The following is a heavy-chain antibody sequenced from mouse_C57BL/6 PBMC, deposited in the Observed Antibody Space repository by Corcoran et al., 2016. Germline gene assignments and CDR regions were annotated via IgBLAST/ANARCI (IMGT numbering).Heavy chain of an antibody. CDR3: ARSSNDGWYFDV. CDR2: INPNNGGT. Sequence: EVQLQQSGPELMKPGASVKMSCKASGYTFPDYNMHWVKQSHGKRLEWIGYINPNNGGTSYNQKFKGKATLTVNKSSSTAYMELRSLTSEDSAVYYCARSSNDGWYFDVWGTGTTVTVSS. D-gene: IGHD2-12*01. J-gene: IGHJ1*03. CDR1: GYTFPDYN. V-gene: IGHV1-22*01.